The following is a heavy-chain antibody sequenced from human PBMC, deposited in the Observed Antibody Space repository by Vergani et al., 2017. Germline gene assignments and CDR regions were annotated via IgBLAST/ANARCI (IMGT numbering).Heavy chain of an antibody. CDR1: GESFSSFY. D-gene: IGHD3-10*01. CDR2: INNDGHN. J-gene: IGHJ4*02. V-gene: IGHV4-34*02. CDR3: AVRPRVNLVGGEIVTKRTFDY. Sequence: QVQLQQWGAGVVKPSGTLSLTFAVFGESFSSFYWSWIRQPPGKGLEWIGEINNDGHNNYNPSLESRVTVSRDTAKNQFSLNLMSVTAADTAMYYFAVRPRVNLVGGEIVTKRTFDYWSQGSLVTVSS.